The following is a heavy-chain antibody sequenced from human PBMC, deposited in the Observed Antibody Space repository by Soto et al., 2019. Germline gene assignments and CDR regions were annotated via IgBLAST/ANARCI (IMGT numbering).Heavy chain of an antibody. CDR3: ARDRVAFSSSPVHYYYYGTDV. V-gene: IGHV1-46*01. J-gene: IGHJ6*02. D-gene: IGHD6-6*01. Sequence: ASVKVSCKASGYTFTSYYMHWVRQAPGQGLEWMGIINPSGGSTSYAQKFQGRVTMTRDTSTSTVYMELSSLRSEDTAVYYCARDRVAFSSSPVHYYYYGTDVWGQGTTVTVSS. CDR2: INPSGGST. CDR1: GYTFTSYY.